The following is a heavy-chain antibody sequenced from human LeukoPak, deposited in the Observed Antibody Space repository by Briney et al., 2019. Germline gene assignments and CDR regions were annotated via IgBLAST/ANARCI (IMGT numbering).Heavy chain of an antibody. Sequence: GGSLRLSCAASGFTFSSYWMHWVRQAPGKGLVWVSRINSDGSSTSYADSVKGRFTISRDNAKNSLYLQMNSLRAEDTAVYYCASSGSDSHDAFDIWGQGTMVTVSS. J-gene: IGHJ3*02. CDR3: ASSGSDSHDAFDI. D-gene: IGHD1-26*01. CDR2: INSDGSST. V-gene: IGHV3-74*01. CDR1: GFTFSSYW.